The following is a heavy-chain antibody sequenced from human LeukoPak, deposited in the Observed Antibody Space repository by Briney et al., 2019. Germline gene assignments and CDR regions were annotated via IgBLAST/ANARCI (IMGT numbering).Heavy chain of an antibody. CDR2: ISAYNGNT. D-gene: IGHD3-3*01. Sequence: ASVKVSCKASGYTFTNYGISWVRQAPGQGLECMGWISAYNGNTNYAQKLQGRVTMTTDTSTTTAYMELRSLRSDDTAVYYCARDGLRFLEWTTSWFDPWGQGTLVTVSS. V-gene: IGHV1-18*01. CDR3: ARDGLRFLEWTTSWFDP. J-gene: IGHJ5*02. CDR1: GYTFTNYG.